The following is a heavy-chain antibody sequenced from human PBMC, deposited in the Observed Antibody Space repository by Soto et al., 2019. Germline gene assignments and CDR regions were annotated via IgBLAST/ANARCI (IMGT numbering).Heavy chain of an antibody. Sequence: GGSLRLSCAASGFTFSDYAMSWVRQAPGKGLEWVSSVSGRGDTTYYADSVEGRFTISRDNSKNTLYLQMYSLRAEDTAMYYCARDPSKPAAPYGMDVWGQGTTVTVSS. D-gene: IGHD2-2*01. CDR2: VSGRGDTT. CDR3: ARDPSKPAAPYGMDV. CDR1: GFTFSDYA. J-gene: IGHJ6*02. V-gene: IGHV3-23*01.